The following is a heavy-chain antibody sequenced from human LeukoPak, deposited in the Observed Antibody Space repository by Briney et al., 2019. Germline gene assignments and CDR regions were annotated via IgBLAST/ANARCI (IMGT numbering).Heavy chain of an antibody. Sequence: SQTLSLTCTVSGGSLSSGSYYWSWIRQPAGKGLEWIGRIYTSGSTNYNPSLKSRVTISVDTSKNQFSLKLSSVTAADTAVYYCASSKTTGIFDYWGQGTLVTVSS. CDR3: ASSKTTGIFDY. V-gene: IGHV4-61*02. CDR2: IYTSGST. CDR1: GGSLSSGSYY. D-gene: IGHD4-17*01. J-gene: IGHJ4*02.